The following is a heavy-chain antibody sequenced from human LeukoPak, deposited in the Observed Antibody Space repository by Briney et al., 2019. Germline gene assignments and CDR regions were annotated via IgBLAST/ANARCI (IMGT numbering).Heavy chain of an antibody. CDR1: EFPFSNYG. Sequence: PGGSLRLSCAASEFPFSNYGMSWVRQAPGKGLEWVSSITSGSSYRFYADSVKGRFTISRDNSKNSLYLQMNSLRAEDTALYYCAKDLKYNWNAFDYWGQGTLVTVSS. V-gene: IGHV3-21*04. J-gene: IGHJ4*02. D-gene: IGHD1-1*01. CDR2: ITSGSSYR. CDR3: AKDLKYNWNAFDY.